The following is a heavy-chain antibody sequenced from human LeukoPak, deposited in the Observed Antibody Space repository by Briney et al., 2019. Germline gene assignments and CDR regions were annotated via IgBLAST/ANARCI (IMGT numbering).Heavy chain of an antibody. CDR3: AKKGDRPLQHYFDF. Sequence: VASVKVSCKASGYTFSSYGFSWVRQAPGQGLEWMAWISAYNGDTNYVQKFQGRVILTTGTSTSTAYMELRSLRSDDTAVYYCAKKGDRPLQHYFDFWGQGTPVTVSS. CDR2: ISAYNGDT. J-gene: IGHJ4*02. D-gene: IGHD2-2*01. V-gene: IGHV1-18*01. CDR1: GYTFSSYG.